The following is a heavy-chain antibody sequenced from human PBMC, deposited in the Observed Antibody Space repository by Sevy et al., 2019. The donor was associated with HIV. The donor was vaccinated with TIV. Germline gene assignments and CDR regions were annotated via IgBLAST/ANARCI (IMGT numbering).Heavy chain of an antibody. CDR1: GYTFTSYA. D-gene: IGHD6-19*01. CDR2: INAGNGNT. J-gene: IGHJ4*02. V-gene: IGHV1-3*01. Sequence: ASVKVSCKASGYTFTSYAMRWVRQAPGQRLEWMGWINAGNGNTKYSQKFQGRVTITRDTSASTAYMELSSLRSEDTAVYYCARAGQQWLVPTFDYWGQGTLVTVSS. CDR3: ARAGQQWLVPTFDY.